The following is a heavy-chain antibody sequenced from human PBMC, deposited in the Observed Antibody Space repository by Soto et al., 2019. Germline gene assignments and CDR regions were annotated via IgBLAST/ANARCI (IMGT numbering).Heavy chain of an antibody. Sequence: GGSLRLSCAASGFTFSSYEMNWVRQAPVKGLEWVSYISSSGSTIYYADSVKGRFTISRDNAKNSLYLQMNSLRAEDTAVYYCARVYDSSGCWGQGTLVTVSS. CDR2: ISSSGSTI. J-gene: IGHJ4*02. V-gene: IGHV3-48*03. CDR1: GFTFSSYE. D-gene: IGHD3-22*01. CDR3: ARVYDSSGC.